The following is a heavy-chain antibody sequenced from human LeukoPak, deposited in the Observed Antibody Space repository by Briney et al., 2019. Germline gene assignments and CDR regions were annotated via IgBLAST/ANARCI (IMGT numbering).Heavy chain of an antibody. CDR2: VYYSGNS. D-gene: IGHD4-17*01. CDR3: TREYGFMTTVFHAFDI. J-gene: IGHJ3*02. V-gene: IGHV4-39*07. CDR1: GGSITSSSYY. Sequence: SETLSLTCTVSGGSITSSSYYWGWIRQPRGKGLEWIGSVYYSGNSYNDPSLKSRVTLSVDTSKNQFSLKLSSVTAADTAIYYCTREYGFMTTVFHAFDIWGQGTVVTVSS.